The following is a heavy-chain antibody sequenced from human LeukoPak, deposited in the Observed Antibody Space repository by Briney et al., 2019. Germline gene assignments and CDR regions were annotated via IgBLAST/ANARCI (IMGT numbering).Heavy chain of an antibody. D-gene: IGHD1-26*01. CDR3: AKTGGATNFGPLDS. CDR1: GFTFSNYA. CDR2: LRDSGSSP. J-gene: IGHJ4*02. Sequence: PGGSLRLYCVGSGFTFSNYAMTLVRQAPGKGLEWVSALRDSGSSPYYADSVKGRFTISRDNSQNTLYLQMNSLRAEDTAVSYCAKTGGATNFGPLDSWGQGTLVTVSS. V-gene: IGHV3-23*01.